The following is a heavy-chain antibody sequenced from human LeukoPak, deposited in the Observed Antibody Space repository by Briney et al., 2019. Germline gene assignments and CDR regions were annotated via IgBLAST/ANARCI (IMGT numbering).Heavy chain of an antibody. V-gene: IGHV7-4-1*02. CDR2: VNTNTGNP. CDR1: GYTFTSYA. J-gene: IGHJ5*02. D-gene: IGHD3-9*01. CDR3: AREGRYFDYNWFDP. Sequence: ASVKVSCKASGYTFTSYAMNWVRQAPGQGLEWMGWVNTNTGNPTYAQGFTGRFVFSLDTSVSTAYLQISSLKAEDTAVYYCAREGRYFDYNWFDPWGQGTLVTVSS.